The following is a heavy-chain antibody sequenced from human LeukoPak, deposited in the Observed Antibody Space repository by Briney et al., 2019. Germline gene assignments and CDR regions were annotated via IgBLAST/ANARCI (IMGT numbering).Heavy chain of an antibody. CDR2: IIPIFGTA. CDR3: AARTNGVSNDAFDI. Sequence: GAAVKVSCKASGGTFSSYAISWARQAPGQGLEWMGRIIPIFGTANYAQKFQGRVTTTTDESTSTAYMELSSLRTEDTAVYYCAARTNGVSNDAFDIWGQGTMVTVSS. D-gene: IGHD2-8*01. CDR1: GGTFSSYA. J-gene: IGHJ3*02. V-gene: IGHV1-69*05.